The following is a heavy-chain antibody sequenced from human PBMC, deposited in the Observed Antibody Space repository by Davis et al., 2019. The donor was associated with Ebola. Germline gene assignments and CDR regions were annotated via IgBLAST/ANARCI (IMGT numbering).Heavy chain of an antibody. J-gene: IGHJ5*02. D-gene: IGHD2-8*01. CDR1: GFTFSSYG. CDR2: IRYDGSNK. CDR3: ARDPQTKSDPDQ. V-gene: IGHV3-30*02. Sequence: GESLKISCAASGFTFSSYGMHWVRQAPGKGLEWVAFIRYDGSNKYYADSVKGRFTISRDNAKNSLSLQMNSLRHEDTAVYYCARDPQTKSDPDQWGQGTLVTVSS.